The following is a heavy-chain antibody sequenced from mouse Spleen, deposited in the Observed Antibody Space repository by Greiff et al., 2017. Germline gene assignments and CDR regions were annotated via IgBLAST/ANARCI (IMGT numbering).Heavy chain of an antibody. D-gene: IGHD2-2*01. V-gene: IGHV1-15*01. CDR1: GYTFTDYE. Sequence: VKLMESGAELVRPGASVTLSCKASGYTFTDYEMHWVKQTPVHGLEWIGAIDPETGGTAYNQKFKGKAILTADKSSSTAYMELRSLTSEDSAVYYCTRTWLRRDWYFDVWGAGTTVTVSS. J-gene: IGHJ1*01. CDR2: IDPETGGT. CDR3: TRTWLRRDWYFDV.